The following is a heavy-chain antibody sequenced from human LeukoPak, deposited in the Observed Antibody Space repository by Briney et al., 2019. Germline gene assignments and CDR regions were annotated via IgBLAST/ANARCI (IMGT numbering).Heavy chain of an antibody. CDR1: GGTFSSYA. CDR3: ARVDTAMPEDY. J-gene: IGHJ4*02. Sequence: SVKVSCKASGGTFSSYAISWVRQAPGQGLEWTGRIIPIFGIANYAQKFQGRVTITADKSTSTAYMELSSLRSEDTAVYYCARVDTAMPEDYWGQGTLVTVSS. V-gene: IGHV1-69*04. CDR2: IIPIFGIA. D-gene: IGHD5-18*01.